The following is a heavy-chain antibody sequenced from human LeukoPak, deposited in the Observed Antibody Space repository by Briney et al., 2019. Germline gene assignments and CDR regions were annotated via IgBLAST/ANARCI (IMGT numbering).Heavy chain of an antibody. CDR1: GFIVSSYE. CDR3: ARFSSAWYVAFDM. J-gene: IGHJ3*02. CDR2: INSGGTV. D-gene: IGHD6-13*01. V-gene: IGHV3-48*03. Sequence: GGSLRLSCAASGFIVSSYETGWVRQAPGKGLEWLSYINSGGTVYYADSVKGRFTFSRDNAKNSLYLHMNSLRAEDTALYYCARFSSAWYVAFDMWGQGTMVTVSS.